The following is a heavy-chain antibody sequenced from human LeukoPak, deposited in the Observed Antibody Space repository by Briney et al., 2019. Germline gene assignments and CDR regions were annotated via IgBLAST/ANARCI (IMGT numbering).Heavy chain of an antibody. D-gene: IGHD6-19*01. CDR2: INHSGST. CDR1: GGSFSGYY. Sequence: PSETLSLTCAVYGGSFSGYYWSWIRKPQGKGLEWIGEINHSGSTNYNPSLKSRVTISVDTSKNQFSLKLSSVTAADTAVYYCARGIIYSSGWSPFDYWGQGTLVTVSS. J-gene: IGHJ4*02. CDR3: ARGIIYSSGWSPFDY. V-gene: IGHV4-34*01.